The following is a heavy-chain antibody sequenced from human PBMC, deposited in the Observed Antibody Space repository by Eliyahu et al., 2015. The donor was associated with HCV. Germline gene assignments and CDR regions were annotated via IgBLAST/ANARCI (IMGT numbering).Heavy chain of an antibody. CDR2: IYTSGST. CDR1: XGSISXYX. V-gene: IGHV4-4*07. CDR3: ARDRVPGDIVVVPAAIVWFDP. D-gene: IGHD2-2*01. Sequence: QVQLQESGPGLVKPSETLSLTCTVSXGSISXYXWXWXRXPAGKGLGWIGRIYTSGSTNYNPSLKSRVTMSVDTSKNQFSLKLSSVTAADTAVYYCARDRVPGDIVVVPAAIVWFDPWGQGTLVTVSS. J-gene: IGHJ5*02.